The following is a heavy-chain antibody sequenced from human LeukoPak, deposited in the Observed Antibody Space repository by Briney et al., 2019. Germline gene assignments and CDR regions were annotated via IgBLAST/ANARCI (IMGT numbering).Heavy chain of an antibody. CDR2: ISSSGSTI. J-gene: IGHJ4*02. D-gene: IGHD3-22*01. V-gene: IGHV3-11*01. CDR1: GFTFCDCY. Sequence: TGGSLRLSCAASGFTFCDCYMSWIRQAPGKGLEWVSYISSSGSTIYYADSVKGRFTISRDNAKNSLYLQMDSLRAEDTAVYYCARARRDFTKTYQNYDSSGDPTYYFDYWGQGTLVTVSS. CDR3: ARARRDFTKTYQNYDSSGDPTYYFDY.